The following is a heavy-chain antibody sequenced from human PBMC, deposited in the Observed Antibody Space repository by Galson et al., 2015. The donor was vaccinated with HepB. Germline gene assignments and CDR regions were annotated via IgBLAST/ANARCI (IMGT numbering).Heavy chain of an antibody. V-gene: IGHV3-21*01. D-gene: IGHD3-3*01. Sequence: SLRLSCAASGFTFSSYSMNWVRQAPGKGLEWVSSISSSSSYIYYADSVKGRFTISRDNAKNSLYLQMNSLRAEDTAVYYCRAVTIFGVVFDYWGQGTLVTVSS. J-gene: IGHJ4*02. CDR1: GFTFSSYS. CDR3: RAVTIFGVVFDY. CDR2: ISSSSSYI.